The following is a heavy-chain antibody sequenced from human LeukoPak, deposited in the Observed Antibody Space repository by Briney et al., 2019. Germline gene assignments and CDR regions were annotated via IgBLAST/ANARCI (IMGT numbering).Heavy chain of an antibody. Sequence: PSETLSLTCAVYGGSFSDYYWSWIRQHPGKGLEWIGYIYYSGSTYYNPSLKSRVTISVDTSKNQFSLKLSSVTAADTAVYYCARLYYDFWSAPNWFDPWGQGTLVTVSS. V-gene: IGHV4-31*11. D-gene: IGHD3-3*01. CDR2: IYYSGST. CDR1: GGSFSDYY. J-gene: IGHJ5*02. CDR3: ARLYYDFWSAPNWFDP.